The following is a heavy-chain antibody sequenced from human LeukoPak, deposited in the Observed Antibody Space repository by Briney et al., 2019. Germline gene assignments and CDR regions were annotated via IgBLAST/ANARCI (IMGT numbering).Heavy chain of an antibody. CDR2: INHSGNT. J-gene: IGHJ4*02. Sequence: SETLSLTCAVYGGSFSGYYWSWIRQPPGKGLEWIGEINHSGNTNYNPSPKCRVTISVDTSKNQFSLKLSSVTAADTAVYYCARSPARASSHIDYWGQGTLVTVSS. D-gene: IGHD6-6*01. V-gene: IGHV4-34*01. CDR3: ARSPARASSHIDY. CDR1: GGSFSGYY.